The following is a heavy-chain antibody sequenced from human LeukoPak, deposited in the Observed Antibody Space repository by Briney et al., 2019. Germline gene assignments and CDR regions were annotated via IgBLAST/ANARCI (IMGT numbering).Heavy chain of an antibody. CDR2: ISSFSSTI. D-gene: IGHD4/OR15-4a*01. J-gene: IGHJ4*02. V-gene: IGHV3-48*02. CDR1: GFTFDDYA. CDR3: ARGSYGAVDY. Sequence: PGGSLRLSCAASGFTFDDYAMHWVRQAPGKGLGWVSYISSFSSTIYYADSVKGRFTISRDNAKNSLYLQMNSLRDEDTAVYYCARGSYGAVDYWGQGTLVTISS.